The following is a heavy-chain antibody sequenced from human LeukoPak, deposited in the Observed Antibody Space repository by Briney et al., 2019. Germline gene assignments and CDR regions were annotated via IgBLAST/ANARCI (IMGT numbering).Heavy chain of an antibody. CDR2: IYTSGST. V-gene: IGHV4-61*02. CDR1: GGSISSGSYY. Sequence: SETLSLTCTVSGGSISSGSYYWSWIRQPAGKGLEWIGRIYTSGSTNYNPSLKSRVTISVDTSKNQFSLKLSSVTAADTAVYYCARSPPTFDYWGQGTLVTVSS. J-gene: IGHJ4*02. CDR3: ARSPPTFDY.